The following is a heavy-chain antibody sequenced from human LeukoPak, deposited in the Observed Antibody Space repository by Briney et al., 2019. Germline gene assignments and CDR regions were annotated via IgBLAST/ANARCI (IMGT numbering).Heavy chain of an antibody. J-gene: IGHJ6*02. CDR2: IYTNGRDT. Sequence: GGSLRLSCVASGFVLRSYGMNWVRQAPGKGLEWVSGIYTNGRDTRYADSVKGRFTISRDNSKNTLYLQMHSLRVEDTAVYYCAHLVWEYVGGLDVWGQGTTVTVSS. V-gene: IGHV3-23*05. CDR3: AHLVWEYVGGLDV. D-gene: IGHD1-26*01. CDR1: GFVLRSYG.